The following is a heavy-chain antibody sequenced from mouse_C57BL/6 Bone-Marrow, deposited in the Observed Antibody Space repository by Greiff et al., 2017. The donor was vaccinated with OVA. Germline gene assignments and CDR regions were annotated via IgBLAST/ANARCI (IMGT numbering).Heavy chain of an antibody. CDR3: APGCDYGSRPVAD. J-gene: IGHJ3*01. CDR1: GYTFTSYG. D-gene: IGHD1-1*01. V-gene: IGHV1-81*01. Sequence: QVQLQQSGAELARPGASVKLSCKASGYTFTSYGISWVKQRTGQGLEWIGEIYPRSGNTYYNEKFKGKATLTADKSSSTAYMELRSLTSEDSAVYVCAPGCDYGSRPVADWGQGTLVTVSA. CDR2: IYPRSGNT.